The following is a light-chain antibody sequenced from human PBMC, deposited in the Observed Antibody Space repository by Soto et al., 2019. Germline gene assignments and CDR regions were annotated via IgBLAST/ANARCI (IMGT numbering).Light chain of an antibody. J-gene: IGKJ2*01. V-gene: IGKV1-39*01. CDR1: QSLTNY. CDR3: QQSYGTPYT. Sequence: DIQMTQSPSSLSASVGDRVTITCRASQSLTNYLHWYQQKPGKAPKLLIYAASTLQGGVPSRFSGSGSETDITLTISSLQPEDSATYYCQQSYGTPYTFGQGTKLEIK. CDR2: AAS.